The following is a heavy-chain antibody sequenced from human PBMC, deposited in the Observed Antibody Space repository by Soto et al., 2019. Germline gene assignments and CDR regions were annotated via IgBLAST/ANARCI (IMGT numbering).Heavy chain of an antibody. J-gene: IGHJ4*02. CDR1: GYTFTGYY. Sequence: QVQLVQSGAEVKKPGASVKVSCNAPGYTFTGYYMHWVRQAPGQGLEWMGWINPNSGGTNYAPRFQGRVTMTRDTSISTAYMELSSLRSDDTAVYYCVRDHYYGSSGTYPDYWGQGTLVTVSS. CDR2: INPNSGGT. CDR3: VRDHYYGSSGTYPDY. V-gene: IGHV1-2*02. D-gene: IGHD3-10*01.